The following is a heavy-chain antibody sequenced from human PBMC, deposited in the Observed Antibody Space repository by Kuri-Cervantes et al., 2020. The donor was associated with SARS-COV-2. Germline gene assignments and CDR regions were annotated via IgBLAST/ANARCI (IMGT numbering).Heavy chain of an antibody. J-gene: IGHJ4*02. V-gene: IGHV4-39*07. D-gene: IGHD6-6*01. CDR1: GGSISSSSYY. Sequence: SETLSLTCTVSGGSISSSSYYWGWIRQPPGKGLEWIGSIYHSGSTYYNPSLKSRVTISVDTSKNQFSLKLSSVTAADTAVYYCARREIAARRLFDYWGQGTLVTVSS. CDR3: ARREIAARRLFDY. CDR2: IYHSGST.